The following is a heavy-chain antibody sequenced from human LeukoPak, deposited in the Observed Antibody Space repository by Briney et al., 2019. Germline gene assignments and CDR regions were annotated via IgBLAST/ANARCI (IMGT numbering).Heavy chain of an antibody. V-gene: IGHV3-48*01. CDR2: ISSSTSTI. Sequence: PGGSLRLSCAASGFTFSSYSMNWVRQAPGKGLEWVSYISSSTSTIYYADSVKGRFTISRDNAKNSLYLQMNSLRAEDTAVYYCARDPSVIFGYSYYYYYYMDVWGKGTTVTVSS. CDR1: GFTFSSYS. J-gene: IGHJ6*03. CDR3: ARDPSVIFGYSYYYYYYMDV. D-gene: IGHD3-22*01.